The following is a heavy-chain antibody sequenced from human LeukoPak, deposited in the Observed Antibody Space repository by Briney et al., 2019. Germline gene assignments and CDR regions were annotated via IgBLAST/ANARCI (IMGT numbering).Heavy chain of an antibody. CDR3: AKVPNGDQSWYYYMDV. CDR2: ISGSGGST. Sequence: GGSLRLSCAASGFTFSSYAMSWVRQAPGKGLEWVSAISGSGGSTYYADSVKGRFTISRDNSKNTLCLQMNSLRAEDTAVYYCAKVPNGDQSWYYYMDVWGKGTTVTVSS. CDR1: GFTFSSYA. D-gene: IGHD3-10*01. V-gene: IGHV3-23*01. J-gene: IGHJ6*03.